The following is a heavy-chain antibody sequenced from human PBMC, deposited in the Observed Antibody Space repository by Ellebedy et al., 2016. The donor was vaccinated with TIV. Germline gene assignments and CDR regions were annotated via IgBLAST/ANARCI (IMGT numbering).Heavy chain of an antibody. CDR1: GFTFSSYY. CDR2: ISTISDYI. D-gene: IGHD4-17*01. J-gene: IGHJ4*02. CDR3: ARNYGDYYFDY. V-gene: IGHV3-21*01. Sequence: PGGSLRLSCAASGFTFSSYYMNWVRQAPGKGLEWILSISTISDYIYYADSVKGRFTISRDNAKDSLYLQMNSLRAEDTAVYYCARNYGDYYFDYWGQGTLVTVSS.